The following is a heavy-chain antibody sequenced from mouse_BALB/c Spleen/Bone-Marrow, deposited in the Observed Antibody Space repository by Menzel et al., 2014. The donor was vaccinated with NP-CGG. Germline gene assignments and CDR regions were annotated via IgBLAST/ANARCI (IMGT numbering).Heavy chain of an antibody. D-gene: IGHD2-4*01. CDR1: GFTFXSYT. CDR2: ISNGGGST. V-gene: IGHV5-12-2*01. Sequence: EVKVVESGGGLVQPRGSLKLSCAASGFTFXSYTMSWVRQTPEKRLEWVAYISNGGGSTHYPDTVKGRFTISRDNAKNTVYLQMSSLKSEDTAIYYCTREDYGAYWGQGTLVTVSA. J-gene: IGHJ3*01. CDR3: TREDYGAY.